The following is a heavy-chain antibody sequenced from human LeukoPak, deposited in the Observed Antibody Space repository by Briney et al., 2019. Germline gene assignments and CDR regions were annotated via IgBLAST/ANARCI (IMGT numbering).Heavy chain of an antibody. J-gene: IGHJ4*02. D-gene: IGHD3-22*01. V-gene: IGHV3-30-3*01. CDR2: ISYDGSNK. CDR3: ARDSSDYYDSSGYYFDY. CDR1: GFTFSSYA. Sequence: PGGSLRLSCAASGFTFSSYAMHWVRQAPGKGLEWVAVISYDGSNKYYADSVKGRFTISRDNSKNTLYLQMNSLRAEDTAVYYCARDSSDYYDSSGYYFDYWGQGTLVTVSS.